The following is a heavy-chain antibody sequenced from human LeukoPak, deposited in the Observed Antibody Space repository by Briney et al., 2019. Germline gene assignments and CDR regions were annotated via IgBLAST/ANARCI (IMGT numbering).Heavy chain of an antibody. CDR1: GGSISSSSYY. J-gene: IGHJ3*02. CDR3: ARDLGYCSTTSCAMAFDI. CDR2: IYYSGST. D-gene: IGHD2-2*01. V-gene: IGHV4-39*07. Sequence: NASETLSLTCTVSGGSISSSSYYWGWIRQPPGKGLEWSGSIYYSGSTYYNPSLKSRVTISVDTSKNQFSLKLSSVTAADTAVYYCARDLGYCSTTSCAMAFDIWGEGTMVTVSS.